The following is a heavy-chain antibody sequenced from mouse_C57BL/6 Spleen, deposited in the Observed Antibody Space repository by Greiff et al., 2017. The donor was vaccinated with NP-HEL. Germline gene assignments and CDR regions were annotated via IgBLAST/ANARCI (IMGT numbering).Heavy chain of an antibody. CDR1: GYSFTGYY. J-gene: IGHJ2*01. CDR3: AREGDALFDF. D-gene: IGHD3-3*01. Sequence: EVQLQESGPELVKPGASVKISCKASGYSFTGYYMNWVKQSPEKSLEWIGEINPSTGGTTYNQKFKAKATLTVDKSSSTAYMQLKSLTSEDSAVYYCAREGDALFDFWGQGTTLTVSS. CDR2: INPSTGGT. V-gene: IGHV1-42*01.